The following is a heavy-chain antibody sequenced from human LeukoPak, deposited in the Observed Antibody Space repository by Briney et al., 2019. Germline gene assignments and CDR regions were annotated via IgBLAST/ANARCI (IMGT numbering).Heavy chain of an antibody. CDR3: ARPTKGEAMVPPSD. CDR1: GFTFSSYA. J-gene: IGHJ4*02. V-gene: IGHV3-30*04. Sequence: GGSLRLSCAASGFTFSSYAMHWVRQAPGKGLEWVAVISYDGSNKYYADSVKGRFTISRDNSKNTLYLQMNSLRAEDTAVYYCARPTKGEAMVPPSDWGQGTLVTVSS. D-gene: IGHD5-18*01. CDR2: ISYDGSNK.